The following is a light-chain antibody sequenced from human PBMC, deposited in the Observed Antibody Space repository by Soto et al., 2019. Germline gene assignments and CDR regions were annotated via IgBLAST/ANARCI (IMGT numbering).Light chain of an antibody. Sequence: EIVLTQSPGTLSLSPGERATLYCRASQSISNYLAWYQHKPGQAPRLLISDASKRASGVPARFSGSGSGTDFTLTIISLEPEDFAVYYCQQRSQWPPLTFGGGTTVEIK. CDR1: QSISNY. CDR3: QQRSQWPPLT. CDR2: DAS. J-gene: IGKJ4*01. V-gene: IGKV3-11*01.